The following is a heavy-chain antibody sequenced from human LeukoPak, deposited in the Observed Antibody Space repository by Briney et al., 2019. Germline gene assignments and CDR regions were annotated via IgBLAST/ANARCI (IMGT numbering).Heavy chain of an antibody. J-gene: IGHJ6*03. CDR2: TQWGRKRT. D-gene: IGHD6-6*01. Sequence: GGCLRLSFSLSGFTFSNHAMGSVPRPPGKGVEWVSPTQWGRKRTSYAHSGKGRFTLSRENSKNTLLLQMNSLRAEDTAVYYCARDGPSTAVRPGSLWRSSQDYYYYYMDVWGKGTTVTVSS. CDR3: ARDGPSTAVRPGSLWRSSQDYYYYYMDV. V-gene: IGHV3-23*03. CDR1: GFTFSNHA.